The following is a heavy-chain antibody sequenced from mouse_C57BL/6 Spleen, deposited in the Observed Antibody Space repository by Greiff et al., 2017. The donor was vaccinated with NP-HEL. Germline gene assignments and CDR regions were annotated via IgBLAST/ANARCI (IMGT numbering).Heavy chain of an antibody. CDR3: ARRPDY. V-gene: IGHV1-50*01. CDR1: GYTFTSYW. Sequence: QVQLQQPGAELVKPGASVKLSCKASGYTFTSYWMQWVKQRPGQGLEWIGEIDPSDSYTNYNQKFNGKATLTVDTSSSTAYMQLSSLTSEDSAVYYCARRPDYWGQGTTLTVSS. CDR2: IDPSDSYT. J-gene: IGHJ2*01.